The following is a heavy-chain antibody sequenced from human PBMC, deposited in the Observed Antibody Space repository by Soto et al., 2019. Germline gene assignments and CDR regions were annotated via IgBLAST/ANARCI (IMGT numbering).Heavy chain of an antibody. D-gene: IGHD2-2*01. CDR2: IRSKANSYAT. Sequence: GGSLRLSCAASGFTFSGSAMHWVRQASGKGLEWVGRIRSKANSYATAYAASVKGRFTISRDDSKNTAYLQMNSLKTEDTAVYYCTRQRWFVVVPAYYNWFDHWGQGTLV. CDR1: GFTFSGSA. J-gene: IGHJ5*02. CDR3: TRQRWFVVVPAYYNWFDH. V-gene: IGHV3-73*01.